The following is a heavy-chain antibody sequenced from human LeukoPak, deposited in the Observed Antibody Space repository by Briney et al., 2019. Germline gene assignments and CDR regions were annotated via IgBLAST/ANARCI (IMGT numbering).Heavy chain of an antibody. CDR3: AKVGDDYIWGSYPFDAFDI. CDR1: GFTFSSYA. V-gene: IGHV3-23*01. Sequence: GGSLRLSCAASGFTFSSYATSWVRQAPGKGLEWVSAISGSGGSTYYADSVKGRFTISRDNSKNTLYLQMNSLRAEDTAVYYCAKVGDDYIWGSYPFDAFDIWGQGTMVTVSS. D-gene: IGHD3-16*02. J-gene: IGHJ3*02. CDR2: ISGSGGST.